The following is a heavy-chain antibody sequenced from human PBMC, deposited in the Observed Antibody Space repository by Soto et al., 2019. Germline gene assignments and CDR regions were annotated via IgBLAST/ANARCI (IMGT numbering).Heavy chain of an antibody. CDR1: GDSVSSNSAA. J-gene: IGHJ6*02. CDR2: TYYRSKWYN. Sequence: PSQTLSLTCAISGDSVSSNSAAWNWIRQSPSRGLEWLGGTYYRSKWYNDYAVSVKSRITINPDTSKNQFSLQLNSVTPEDTAVYYCARVSGRYSQYYYGMDVWGQGTTVTVSS. V-gene: IGHV6-1*01. D-gene: IGHD1-1*01. CDR3: ARVSGRYSQYYYGMDV.